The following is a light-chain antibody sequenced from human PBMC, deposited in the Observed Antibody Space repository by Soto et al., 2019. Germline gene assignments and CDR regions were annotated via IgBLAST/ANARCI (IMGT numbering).Light chain of an antibody. CDR2: GAS. CDR3: QRSGSAPPYI. V-gene: IGKV3-20*01. CDR1: QSLDSTY. Sequence: EVVLTQSPGTLSLSPGERATLSCRASQSLDSTYLAWYQQKPGQSPRLVIYGASRWATGIPDRFSGSGSGTDFTLTIGRLEPEDFGVYYCQRSGSAPPYIFGAGTRLDI. J-gene: IGKJ2*01.